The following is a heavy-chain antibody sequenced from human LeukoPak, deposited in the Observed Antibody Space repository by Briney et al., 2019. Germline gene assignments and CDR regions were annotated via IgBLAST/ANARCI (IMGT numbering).Heavy chain of an antibody. CDR2: IIPIFGTA. D-gene: IGHD3-9*01. V-gene: IGHV1-69*13. Sequence: ASVKVSCKASGYTFSSYAISWVRQAPGQGLEWMGGIIPIFGTANYAQKFQGRVTITADESTSTAYMELSSLRSEDTAVYYCASNKYYDSLTGYYPSPRYQYYYHYMDVWGKGTTVTISS. CDR1: GYTFSSYA. J-gene: IGHJ6*03. CDR3: ASNKYYDSLTGYYPSPRYQYYYHYMDV.